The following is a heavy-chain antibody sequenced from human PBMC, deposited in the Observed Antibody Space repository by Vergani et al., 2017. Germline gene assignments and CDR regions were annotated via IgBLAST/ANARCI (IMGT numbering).Heavy chain of an antibody. CDR1: GASIRSSNYY. CDR3: AKYLRDSTDGLPDS. V-gene: IGHV3-30*02. D-gene: IGHD2-21*02. Sequence: QLQESGPGLVKPSATLSLTCSVSGASIRSSNYYWGWIRQAPGKGLEWLAYIGKDGINTRYRDGVKGRFTVSRDNSKDILYLQMDSLSSEDTALYYCAKYLRDSTDGLPDSWGPGTLVIVSS. J-gene: IGHJ4*02. CDR2: IGKDGINT.